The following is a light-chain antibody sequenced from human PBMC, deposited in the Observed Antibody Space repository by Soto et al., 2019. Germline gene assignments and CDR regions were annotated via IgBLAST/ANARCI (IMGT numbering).Light chain of an antibody. J-gene: IGKJ1*01. CDR2: KAS. CDR3: QHYISSPWT. V-gene: IGKV1-5*03. CDR1: QSIRSW. Sequence: DIQMTQSPSTLSASVGDRVTITCRASQSIRSWLAWYQQKPGKAPNLLIYKASTLQSGVPSRFSGSGSGREFTLTISSLQPDDFATYYCQHYISSPWTFGQGTKVEI.